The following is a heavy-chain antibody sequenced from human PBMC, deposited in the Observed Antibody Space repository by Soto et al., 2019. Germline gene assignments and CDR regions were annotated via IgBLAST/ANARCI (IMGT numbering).Heavy chain of an antibody. J-gene: IGHJ4*02. D-gene: IGHD6-13*01. CDR1: GYTFTSYG. Sequence: QVQLVQSGAEVKKPGASVKVSCKASGYTFTSYGISWVRQAPGQGLEWMGWISAYNGNTKYVQKFQDRVTMTTDTSTSTAYMELTSLRSDDTAVYYCARDAAAGLNDYWGQGTLVTVSS. CDR2: ISAYNGNT. CDR3: ARDAAAGLNDY. V-gene: IGHV1-18*01.